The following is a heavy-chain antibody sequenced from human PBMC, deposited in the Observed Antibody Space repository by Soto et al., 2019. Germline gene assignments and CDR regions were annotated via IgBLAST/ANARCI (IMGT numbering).Heavy chain of an antibody. CDR3: ARAAYGHGSDV. D-gene: IGHD3-16*01. CDR2: ITNKVDGYTT. Sequence: EMQMVESGGGLVQPGGSLRLSCAASGFTFSDHYMDWVRQAPGKGLEWVGRITNKVDGYTTSYAASVEGRFIVSRDDSRNSLFLQMNNLKMEETAVYFCARAAYGHGSDVWGQGSTVIVSS. J-gene: IGHJ6*02. CDR1: GFTFSDHY. V-gene: IGHV3-72*01.